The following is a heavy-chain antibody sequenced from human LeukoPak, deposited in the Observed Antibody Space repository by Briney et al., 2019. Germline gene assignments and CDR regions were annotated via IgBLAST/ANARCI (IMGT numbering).Heavy chain of an antibody. V-gene: IGHV5-51*01. CDR1: GYSFSSHW. Sequence: GESLKISCYGSGYSFSSHWIGWVRQMPGKGLEWVGIIFPGDSDTRYSPSFQGQVTTSADKSISTAFLRWTSLKASDTAIYYCARGRGTGSPIGPRYFDLWGRGTLVTVSS. CDR2: IFPGDSDT. D-gene: IGHD3-10*01. CDR3: ARGRGTGSPIGPRYFDL. J-gene: IGHJ2*01.